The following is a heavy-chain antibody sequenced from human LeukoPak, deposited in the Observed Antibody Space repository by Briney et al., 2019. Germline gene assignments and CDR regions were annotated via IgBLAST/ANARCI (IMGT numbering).Heavy chain of an antibody. D-gene: IGHD3-22*01. CDR2: IIPILGIA. Sequence: SVKVSCKASGGTFSSYAISWVRQAPGQGLEWLGRIIPILGIANYAQKFQGRVTITADKSTSTAYMELSSLRSEDTAVYYCARERFDSSGNYFHYWGQGTLVTVSS. J-gene: IGHJ4*02. CDR1: GGTFSSYA. CDR3: ARERFDSSGNYFHY. V-gene: IGHV1-69*04.